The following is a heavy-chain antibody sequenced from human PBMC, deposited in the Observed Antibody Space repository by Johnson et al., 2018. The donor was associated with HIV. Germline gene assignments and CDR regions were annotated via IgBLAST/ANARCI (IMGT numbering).Heavy chain of an antibody. J-gene: IGHJ3*02. CDR3: VRGIVVVTRGPVSDAFDI. D-gene: IGHD3-22*01. CDR2: INWNGGST. CDR1: GFTFDDYG. V-gene: IGHV3-20*04. Sequence: EVQLVESGGGVVRPGGSLRLSCAASGFTFDDYGMSWVRQAPGQGLEWVSGINWNGGSTGYADSVKGRFTISRDNAKNSLYLQMNSLRAEDTALYYCVRGIVVVTRGPVSDAFDIWGQGTMVTVSS.